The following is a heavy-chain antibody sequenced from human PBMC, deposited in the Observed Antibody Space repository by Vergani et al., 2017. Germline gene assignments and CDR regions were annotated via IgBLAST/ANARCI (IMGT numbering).Heavy chain of an antibody. J-gene: IGHJ4*02. CDR3: ARDLGRSSGPIPTDY. CDR1: GFTFSSYS. Sequence: EVQLVESGGGLVQPGGSLRLSCAASGFTFSSYSMNWVRQAPGKGLEWVSYISSSSSTIYYADSVKGRFTISRDNAKNSLYPQMNSLRAEDTAVYYCARDLGRSSGPIPTDYWGQGTLVTVSS. V-gene: IGHV3-48*01. CDR2: ISSSSSTI. D-gene: IGHD3-22*01.